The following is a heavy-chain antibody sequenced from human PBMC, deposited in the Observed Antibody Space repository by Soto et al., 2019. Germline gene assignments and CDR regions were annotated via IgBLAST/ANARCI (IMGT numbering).Heavy chain of an antibody. V-gene: IGHV4-61*01. CDR2: IYYSGNT. Sequence: SETLSLTCTVSGGSVSSANYYWGWIRQPPGKGLEWIGSIYYSGNTNYNPSLNSRVTISVDTSKNQFSLRLSSVTAADTAVYYCARVSGSYYHVYYFDYWGQGTLVTVS. D-gene: IGHD1-26*01. CDR3: ARVSGSYYHVYYFDY. J-gene: IGHJ4*02. CDR1: GGSVSSANYY.